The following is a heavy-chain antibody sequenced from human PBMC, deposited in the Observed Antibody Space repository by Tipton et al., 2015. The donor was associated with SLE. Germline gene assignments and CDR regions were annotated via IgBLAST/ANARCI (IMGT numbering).Heavy chain of an antibody. CDR1: GGSISSSSYY. J-gene: IGHJ4*02. CDR3: ASQGAAYGSYYFDY. V-gene: IGHV4-39*01. D-gene: IGHD3-10*01. Sequence: LRLSCTVSGGSISSSSYYWGWIRQPPGKGLEWIGRIYYSGSTYYNPSLKSRVTISVDTSKNQFSLKLSSVTAADTAVYYCASQGAAYGSYYFDYWGQGTLVTVSS. CDR2: IYYSGST.